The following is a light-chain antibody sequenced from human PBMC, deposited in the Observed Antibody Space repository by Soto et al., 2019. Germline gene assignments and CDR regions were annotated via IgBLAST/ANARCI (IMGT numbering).Light chain of an antibody. J-gene: IGLJ1*01. Sequence: QSVLTQPPSASGTPGQKVFISCSGSSSNIGGTNYAYWYQQLPGAAPKLLIYNYNLRPSGVVDRFSGSRSGTSASLTISGLQAEDEADYHCSSYTSGSSHYVFGTGTKLTVL. V-gene: IGLV1-47*02. CDR3: SSYTSGSSHYV. CDR2: NYN. CDR1: SSNIGGTNY.